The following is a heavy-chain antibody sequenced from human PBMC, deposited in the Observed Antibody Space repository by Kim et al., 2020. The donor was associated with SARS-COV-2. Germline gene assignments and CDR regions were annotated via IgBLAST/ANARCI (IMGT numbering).Heavy chain of an antibody. J-gene: IGHJ4*02. Sequence: GGSLRLSCAASGFTFSSYAMSWVRQAPGKGLEWVSAISGSGGSTYYADSVEGRFTISRDNSKNTLYLQMNSLRAEDTAVYYCAKELDCSSTSCYAYYFDYWGQGTLVTVSS. D-gene: IGHD2-2*01. CDR3: AKELDCSSTSCYAYYFDY. V-gene: IGHV3-23*01. CDR2: ISGSGGST. CDR1: GFTFSSYA.